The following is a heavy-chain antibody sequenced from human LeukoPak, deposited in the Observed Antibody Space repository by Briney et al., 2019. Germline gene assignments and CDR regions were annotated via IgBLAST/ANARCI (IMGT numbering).Heavy chain of an antibody. CDR2: IYYSGST. Sequence: PSETLSLTCAVYGGSFSGYYWSWIRQPPGKGLEWIGYIYYSGSTYYNPSLKSRVTISVDTSKNQFSLKLSSVTAADTAVYYCARDSFKAAAGHDYWGQGTLVTVSS. J-gene: IGHJ4*02. CDR1: GGSFSGYY. D-gene: IGHD6-13*01. CDR3: ARDSFKAAAGHDY. V-gene: IGHV4-34*09.